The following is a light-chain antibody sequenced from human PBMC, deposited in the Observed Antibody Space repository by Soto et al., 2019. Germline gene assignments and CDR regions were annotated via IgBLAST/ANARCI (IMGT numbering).Light chain of an antibody. J-gene: IGKJ1*01. CDR2: WAS. CDR3: LQYLSNPQT. V-gene: IGKV4-1*01. CDR1: QSVLYSSNNLNY. Sequence: DIVMTQSPDSLAVSLGERATINCKSSQSVLYSSNNLNYLAWYQQKPGQPPKLLIYWASTRDSGVPDRFSGSGSGTDFTLTISSLQAEDVAVYYCLQYLSNPQTFGQGTKVEIK.